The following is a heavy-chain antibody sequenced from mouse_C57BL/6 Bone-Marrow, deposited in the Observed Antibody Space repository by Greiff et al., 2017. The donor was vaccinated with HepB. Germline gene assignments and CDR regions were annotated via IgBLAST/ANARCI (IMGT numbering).Heavy chain of an antibody. J-gene: IGHJ3*01. CDR3: ARHGGIYYDYDGAWFAY. V-gene: IGHV2-6-1*01. CDR1: GFSLTSYG. CDR2: IWSDGST. Sequence: VQLVESGPGLVAPSQSLSITCTVSGFSLTSYGVHWVRQPPGKGLEWLVVIWSDGSTTYNSALKSRLSISKDNSKSQVFLKMNSLQTDDTAMYYCARHGGIYYDYDGAWFAYWGQGTLVTVSA. D-gene: IGHD2-4*01.